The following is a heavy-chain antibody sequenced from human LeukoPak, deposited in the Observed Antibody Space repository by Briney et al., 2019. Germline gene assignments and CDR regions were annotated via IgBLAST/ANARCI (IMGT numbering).Heavy chain of an antibody. CDR1: GGSISSYY. CDR3: ARAPRGYSYDFDY. CDR2: IYYSGST. D-gene: IGHD5-18*01. J-gene: IGHJ4*02. Sequence: SETLSLTCTVSGGSISSYYWSWIRQPPGKGLEWIGYIYYSGSTNYNPSLKSRVTISVDTSENQFSLKLSSVTAADTAVYYCARAPRGYSYDFDYWGQGTLVTVSS. V-gene: IGHV4-59*01.